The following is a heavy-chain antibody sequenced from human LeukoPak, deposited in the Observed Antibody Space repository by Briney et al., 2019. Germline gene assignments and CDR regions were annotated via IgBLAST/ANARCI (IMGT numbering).Heavy chain of an antibody. J-gene: IGHJ3*02. Sequence: PSETLSLTCTVSGGSISSYYWSWIRQPAGKGLEWIGRIYTSGSTNYNPSLKSRVTMPVDTSKNQFSLKLSSVTAADTAVYYCARGVAATRFNDDAFDIWGQGTMVTVSS. V-gene: IGHV4-4*07. CDR1: GGSISSYY. D-gene: IGHD2-15*01. CDR3: ARGVAATRFNDDAFDI. CDR2: IYTSGST.